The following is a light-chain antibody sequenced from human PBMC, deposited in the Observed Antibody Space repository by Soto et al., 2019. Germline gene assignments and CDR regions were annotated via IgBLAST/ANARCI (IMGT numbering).Light chain of an antibody. CDR3: QQYNNWPRT. V-gene: IGKV3-15*01. J-gene: IGKJ1*01. CDR1: QSVSSD. Sequence: EIVMTQSPATLSVSPGERATLSCRARQSVSSDLAWYHQKPGQGPRLLIYGASTRATGIPARFSGSGSGTEFTLTINSLQSEDFAVYYCQQYNNWPRTFGQGTKVDI. CDR2: GAS.